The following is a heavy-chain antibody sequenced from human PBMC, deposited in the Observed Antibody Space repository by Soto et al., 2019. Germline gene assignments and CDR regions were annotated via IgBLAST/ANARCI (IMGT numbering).Heavy chain of an antibody. Sequence: SETLSLTCAVYGGSFSGHYWTWIRQPPGKGPEWVGEITRSGNTNYNPSLKSRVTISVDTSKNQFSLKLSSVTAADTAVYYCGCNYYDFWSGYYSVGYFDYWAQGTPVTSPQ. V-gene: IGHV4-34*01. CDR2: ITRSGNT. CDR1: GGSFSGHY. D-gene: IGHD3-3*01. J-gene: IGHJ4*02. CDR3: GCNYYDFWSGYYSVGYFDY.